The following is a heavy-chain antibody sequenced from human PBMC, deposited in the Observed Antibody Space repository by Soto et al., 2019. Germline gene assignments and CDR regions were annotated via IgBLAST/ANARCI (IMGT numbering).Heavy chain of an antibody. CDR2: IYYSGST. Sequence: PSETLSLTCTVSGGSISSGGYYWSWIRQHPGKGLEWIGYIYYSGSTYYNPSLKSRVTISVDTSKNQFSLKLSSVTAADTAVYYCARGDYYDSSGYSPNWFDPWGQGTLVTVSS. CDR1: GGSISSGGYY. D-gene: IGHD3-22*01. CDR3: ARGDYYDSSGYSPNWFDP. J-gene: IGHJ5*02. V-gene: IGHV4-31*03.